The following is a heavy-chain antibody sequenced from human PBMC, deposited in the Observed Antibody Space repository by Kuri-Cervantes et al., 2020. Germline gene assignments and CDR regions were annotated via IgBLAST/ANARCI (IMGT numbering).Heavy chain of an antibody. CDR2: IRQDSSEI. D-gene: IGHD6-19*01. Sequence: GESLKISCAASGFTFSSYWMTWVRQAPGKGLESVANIRQDSSEIFYADSVRGRLTISRDNAKNSVYLQMNSLKTEDTAVYYCTTDPPRSPMYSSQTLYYYYGMDVWGQGTTVTVSS. CDR1: GFTFSSYW. J-gene: IGHJ6*02. V-gene: IGHV3-7*03. CDR3: TTDPPRSPMYSSQTLYYYYGMDV.